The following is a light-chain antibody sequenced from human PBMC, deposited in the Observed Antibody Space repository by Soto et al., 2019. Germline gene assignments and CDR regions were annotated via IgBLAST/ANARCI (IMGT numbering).Light chain of an antibody. CDR2: GAS. CDR3: QQRGNWPPIS. J-gene: IGKJ5*01. Sequence: EIVLTQSPATLSLSPGDRATLSCGASQTASSYLAWYQQKPGQAPRLLIYGASNRATGIPARFSGSGSGTDFTLTISSLEPEDSAVYYCQQRGNWPPISFGQGTRLEIK. V-gene: IGKV3-11*01. CDR1: QTASSY.